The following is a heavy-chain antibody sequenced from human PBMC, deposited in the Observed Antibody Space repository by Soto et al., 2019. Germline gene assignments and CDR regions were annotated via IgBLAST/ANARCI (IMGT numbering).Heavy chain of an antibody. CDR1: GGSFSGYY. CDR3: ARVGKLMVRGRISYHWFDP. V-gene: IGHV4-34*01. Sequence: SSETLSLTCAVYGGSFSGYYWSWIRQPPGKGLEWIGEINHSGSTNYNPSLKSRVTISVDTSKNQFSLKLSSVTAADTAVYYCARVGKLMVRGRISYHWFDPWGQGTLVTVSS. D-gene: IGHD3-10*01. J-gene: IGHJ5*02. CDR2: INHSGST.